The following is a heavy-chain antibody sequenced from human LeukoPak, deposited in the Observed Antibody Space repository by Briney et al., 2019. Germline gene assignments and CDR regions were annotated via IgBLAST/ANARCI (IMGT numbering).Heavy chain of an antibody. V-gene: IGHV3-23*01. CDR2: INGSGGST. CDR3: AKKYNTGLDP. Sequence: GGSLRLSFAGSGFTFSSYAMSWVRQAPGKGLEWVTDINGSGGSTYYADSVKGRFTISRDNFKNTLYLQMNSLRAEDTAVYYCAKKYNTGLDPWGQGTLVTVSS. J-gene: IGHJ5*02. D-gene: IGHD1-14*01. CDR1: GFTFSSYA.